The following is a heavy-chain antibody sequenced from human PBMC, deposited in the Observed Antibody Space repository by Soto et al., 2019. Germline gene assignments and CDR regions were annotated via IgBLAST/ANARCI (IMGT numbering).Heavy chain of an antibody. CDR3: AKDLNYYDSSGYYY. CDR1: GFTFSSYA. D-gene: IGHD3-22*01. V-gene: IGHV3-23*01. CDR2: ISGSGGST. J-gene: IGHJ4*02. Sequence: GGSLRLSCAASGFTFSSYAMSWVRQAPGKGLEWVSAISGSGGSTYYADSVKGRFTISRDNSKNTLYLQMNSLRAEDTAVYYCAKDLNYYDSSGYYYWGQGTLVTAPQ.